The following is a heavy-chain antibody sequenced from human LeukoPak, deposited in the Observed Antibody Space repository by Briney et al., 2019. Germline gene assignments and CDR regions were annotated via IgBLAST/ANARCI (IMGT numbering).Heavy chain of an antibody. CDR1: GYNFTSYW. CDR3: ASRKKGMATAGFDY. Sequence: GEFLKISCKGSGYNFTSYWTGWVRQMPGKGLEWMGIIFPGDSDTRYSPSFQGQVTISAEKSISTAYLQWSSLKASDTALYYCASRKKGMATAGFDYWGQGTLVTVSS. J-gene: IGHJ4*02. D-gene: IGHD5-24*01. V-gene: IGHV5-51*01. CDR2: IFPGDSDT.